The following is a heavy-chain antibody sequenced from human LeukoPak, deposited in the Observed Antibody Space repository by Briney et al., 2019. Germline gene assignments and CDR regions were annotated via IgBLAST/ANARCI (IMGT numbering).Heavy chain of an antibody. J-gene: IGHJ6*03. V-gene: IGHV1-24*01. CDR1: GFTLTELS. CDR3: ATRLAQLATTPGYYYYMDV. Sequence: GALVKVSCKVSGFTLTELSMHWVRQAPGKGLEWMGGFDPEDGETIYAQKFQGRVTMTEDTSTDTAYMELSSLRSEDTAVYYCATRLAQLATTPGYYYYMDVWGKGTTVTVSS. D-gene: IGHD1-1*01. CDR2: FDPEDGET.